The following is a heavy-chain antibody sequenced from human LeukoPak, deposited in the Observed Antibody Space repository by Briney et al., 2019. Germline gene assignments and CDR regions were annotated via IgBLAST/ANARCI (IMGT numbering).Heavy chain of an antibody. CDR3: ARLDIDGSGRGRYSNDF. D-gene: IGHD1-26*01. CDR2: INQRGSEK. V-gene: IGHV3-7*01. J-gene: IGHJ4*02. Sequence: GGSLRLSCAASGFAFSRYWMSWVRQAPGNGLDWVANINQRGSEKYYAGSVKGRFTISRDNAKNSVSLQMNSLRAEDTAVYYCARLDIDGSGRGRYSNDFWGQGTLVTVSS. CDR1: GFAFSRYW.